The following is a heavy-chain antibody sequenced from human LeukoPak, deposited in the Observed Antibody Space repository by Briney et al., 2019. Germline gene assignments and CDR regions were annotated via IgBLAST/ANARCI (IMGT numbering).Heavy chain of an antibody. CDR2: IHYTGTT. D-gene: IGHD6-19*01. CDR3: ARETLDGGWYHDY. V-gene: IGHV4-59*11. CDR1: GDSMSNHY. J-gene: IGHJ4*02. Sequence: SKTLSLTCTVSGDSMSNHYWGWIRQPPGKGLEWIGYIHYTGTTTYNPSLSSRVTIAIDTSKNQFSLKVYSVTAAETAVYYCARETLDGGWYHDYWGQGTLVTVSS.